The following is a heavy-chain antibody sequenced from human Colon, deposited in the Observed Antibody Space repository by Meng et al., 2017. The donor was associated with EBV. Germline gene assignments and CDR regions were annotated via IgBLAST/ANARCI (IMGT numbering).Heavy chain of an antibody. J-gene: IGHJ4*02. CDR3: ARVGAYCGGDCYHPR. CDR1: GGSLSSRNW. Sequence: VALPESGPGLVKPFGPRSLTCAVSGGSLSSRNWWSWVRQPPGKGLEWIGEIYHSGSTNYNPSLKSRVTISVDESKNQFSLRLSSVTAADTAVYYCARVGAYCGGDCYHPRWGQGTLVTVSS. V-gene: IGHV4-4*02. D-gene: IGHD2-21*02. CDR2: IYHSGST.